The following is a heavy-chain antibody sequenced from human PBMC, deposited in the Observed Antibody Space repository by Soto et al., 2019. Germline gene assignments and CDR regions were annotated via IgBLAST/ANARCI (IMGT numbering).Heavy chain of an antibody. Sequence: TGGSLRLSCAASGFTFSGSAMHWVRQASGKGLEWVGRIRSKANSYATAYAASVKGRFTISRDDSKNTAYLQMNSLKTEDTAVYYCTLLYYYDSSGYYYRDAFDIWGQGTMVTVSS. CDR3: TLLYYYDSSGYYYRDAFDI. D-gene: IGHD3-22*01. CDR1: GFTFSGSA. CDR2: IRSKANSYAT. J-gene: IGHJ3*02. V-gene: IGHV3-73*01.